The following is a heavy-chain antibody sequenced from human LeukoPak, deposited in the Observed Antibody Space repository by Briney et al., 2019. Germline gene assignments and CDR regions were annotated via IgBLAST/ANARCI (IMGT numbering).Heavy chain of an antibody. J-gene: IGHJ5*02. Sequence: PSETLSLTCAVYGGSFSGYYWSWIRQPPGKGLEWIGEINHSGSTNYSPSLKSRVTISVDTSKNQFSLKLSSVTAADTAVYYCASMRIAAAGKGGFDPWGQGTLVTVSS. CDR1: GGSFSGYY. CDR3: ASMRIAAAGKGGFDP. D-gene: IGHD6-13*01. V-gene: IGHV4-34*01. CDR2: INHSGST.